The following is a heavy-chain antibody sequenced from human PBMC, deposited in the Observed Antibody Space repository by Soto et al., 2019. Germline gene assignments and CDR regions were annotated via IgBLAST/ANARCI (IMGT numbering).Heavy chain of an antibody. J-gene: IGHJ6*02. V-gene: IGHV1-3*01. Sequence: EASVKVSCKASGYTFTSYAMHWVRQAPGQRLEWMGWINAGNGNTKYSQKFQGRVTITRDTSASTAYMELSSLRSEDTAVYYCAREYYDFWSGPVYYGMDVWGQGTTVTVSS. D-gene: IGHD3-3*01. CDR3: AREYYDFWSGPVYYGMDV. CDR2: INAGNGNT. CDR1: GYTFTSYA.